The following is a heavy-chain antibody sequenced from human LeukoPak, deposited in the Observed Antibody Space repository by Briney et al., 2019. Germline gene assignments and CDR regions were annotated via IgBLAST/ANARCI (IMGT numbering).Heavy chain of an antibody. Sequence: SETLSLTCTVSGDSISSSSYYWGWVRQPPGKGLEWIGDIYDRGSSYYRPSLKSRVTISLDTSKNQFSLKLRSVTAADTAVYYCARRRYYDSTGFLDWGQGSLVSVSS. CDR1: GDSISSSSYY. CDR2: IYDRGSS. D-gene: IGHD3-22*01. J-gene: IGHJ1*01. CDR3: ARRRYYDSTGFLD. V-gene: IGHV4-39*01.